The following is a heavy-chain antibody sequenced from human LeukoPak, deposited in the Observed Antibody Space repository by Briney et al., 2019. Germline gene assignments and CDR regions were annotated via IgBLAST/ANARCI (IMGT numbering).Heavy chain of an antibody. J-gene: IGHJ4*02. Sequence: SETLSLTCAVYGGSFSGYYWSWIRQPPGKGLEWIGETNHSGSTNYNPSLKSRVTISVDTSKNQFSLKLSSVTAADTAVYYCARTNDYYGFDYWGQGTLVTVSS. CDR3: ARTNDYYGFDY. D-gene: IGHD3-16*01. V-gene: IGHV4-34*01. CDR1: GGSFSGYY. CDR2: TNHSGST.